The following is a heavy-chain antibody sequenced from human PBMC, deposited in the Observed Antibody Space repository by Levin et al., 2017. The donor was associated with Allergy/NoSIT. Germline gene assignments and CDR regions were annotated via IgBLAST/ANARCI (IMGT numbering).Heavy chain of an antibody. CDR2: ISYDGSNE. J-gene: IGHJ4*02. V-gene: IGHV3-30*18. CDR1: EFTFSSYG. D-gene: IGHD6-6*01. Sequence: GGSLRLSCAASEFTFSSYGMHWVRQAAGKGLQWVAVISYDGSNEHYADSVKGRFTISRYNSKNTLYLQMNSLRAEDTAVYYCAKDGARYSRSSAYFDFWGQGTLVTVSS. CDR3: AKDGARYSRSSAYFDF.